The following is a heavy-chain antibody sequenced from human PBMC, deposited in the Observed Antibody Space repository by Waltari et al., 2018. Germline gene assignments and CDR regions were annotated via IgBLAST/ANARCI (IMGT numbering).Heavy chain of an antibody. J-gene: IGHJ3*01. CDR1: GVPITSNLHY. CDR2: VSYSGTT. V-gene: IGHV4-39*01. D-gene: IGHD5-12*01. CDR3: ATYIGASVGTAAFDV. Sequence: QLQLQESGPRLVRPSETLSFICRVSGVPITSNLHYWAWIRQSPGQGLEWIGTVSYSGTTYISPSLKSRVSVSRDTSKNQVSLILGSVTAADMAVYYCATYIGASVGTAAFDVWGQGTMVTVSS.